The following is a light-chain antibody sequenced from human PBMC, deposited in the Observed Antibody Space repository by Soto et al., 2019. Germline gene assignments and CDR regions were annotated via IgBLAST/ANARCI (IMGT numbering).Light chain of an antibody. Sequence: DIRMTQSPSTLSGHVGDRVTITCRASQYICNWLAWYQQKPGTAPKLLIYKASSLESGVPSRFSGSGSGTEFTLSIRSLQPDDFATYYCQQYNSSFGQGTKVDIK. CDR2: KAS. V-gene: IGKV1-5*03. CDR3: QQYNSS. CDR1: QYICNW. J-gene: IGKJ2*01.